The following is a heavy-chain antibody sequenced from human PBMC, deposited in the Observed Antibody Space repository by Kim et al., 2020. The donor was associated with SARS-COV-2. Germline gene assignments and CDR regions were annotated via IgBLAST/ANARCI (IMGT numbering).Heavy chain of an antibody. Sequence: GGSLRLSCAASGFTFDDYGMSWVRQAPGKGLEWVSGINWNGGSTGYADSVKGRFTISRDNAKNSLYLQMNSLRAEDTALYYCARGVVITPSVYFDLWGRGTLVTVSS. D-gene: IGHD3-22*01. J-gene: IGHJ2*01. CDR2: INWNGGST. V-gene: IGHV3-20*04. CDR1: GFTFDDYG. CDR3: ARGVVITPSVYFDL.